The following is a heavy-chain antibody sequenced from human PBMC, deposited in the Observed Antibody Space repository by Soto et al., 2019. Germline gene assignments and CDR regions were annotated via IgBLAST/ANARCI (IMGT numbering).Heavy chain of an antibody. CDR1: GGSFSGYY. V-gene: IGHV4-34*01. D-gene: IGHD6-19*01. CDR3: ARGGVAAHLNWFDP. CDR2: INHSGST. Sequence: PSETLSLTCAVYGGSFSGYYWSWIRQPPGKGLEWIGEINHSGSTNYNPSLKSRVTISVDMSKDQFSLKLSSVTAADTAVYYCARGGVAAHLNWFDPWGQGTLVTVSS. J-gene: IGHJ5*02.